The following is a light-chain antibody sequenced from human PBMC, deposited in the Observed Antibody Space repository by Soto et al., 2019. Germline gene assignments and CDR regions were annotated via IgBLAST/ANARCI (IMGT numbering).Light chain of an antibody. J-gene: IGKJ1*01. CDR3: QQYHSYPWT. V-gene: IGKV1-5*03. CDR2: KAS. Sequence: DTQMTQSPSTLSASVGDRVAITCRASQSINNWLAWYQQKPGKAPKLLIYKASSLESEVPSRFSGSGSGTEFTLSISSLQSDDFATYYCQQYHSYPWTFGQGTKVDIK. CDR1: QSINNW.